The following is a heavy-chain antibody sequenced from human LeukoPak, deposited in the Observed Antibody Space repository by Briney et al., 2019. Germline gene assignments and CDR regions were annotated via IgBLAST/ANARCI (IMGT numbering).Heavy chain of an antibody. J-gene: IGHJ4*02. V-gene: IGHV4-30-4*01. CDR3: ARARGGSFSISDY. CDR2: IYYSGST. CDR1: GGSISSGDYY. D-gene: IGHD1-26*01. Sequence: SQTLSLTCTVSGGSISSGDYYWSWIRQPPGKGLEWIGYIYYSGSTYYNPSLKSRVTISVDTSKNQFSLKLSSVTAADTAVYYCARARGGSFSISDYWGQGTLVTV.